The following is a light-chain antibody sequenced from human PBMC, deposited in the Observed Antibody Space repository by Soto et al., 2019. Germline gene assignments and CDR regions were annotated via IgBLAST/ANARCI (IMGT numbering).Light chain of an antibody. CDR2: RDH. V-gene: IGLV1-44*01. CDR1: RYNIGSNT. Sequence: QSVLTQPPSASGTPGQRVTISCSGSRYNIGSNTVNWYQQVPGTAPRLLIHRDHQRPSGVPDRFSGSKSGTSASLAISGLQYEDEADYYCAAWDDSLNGYVVFGGGTMLTVL. J-gene: IGLJ2*01. CDR3: AAWDDSLNGYVV.